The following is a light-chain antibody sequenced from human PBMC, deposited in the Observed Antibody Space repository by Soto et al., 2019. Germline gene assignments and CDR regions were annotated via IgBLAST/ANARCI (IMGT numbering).Light chain of an antibody. CDR3: LQDINYPWT. V-gene: IGKV1-5*03. CDR1: QSISSS. Sequence: DIQMTQSPSTLSASVGDRITITCRASQSISSSLAWYQQKPGKAPKLLIYKASSLQSGVPPRFSGSGSGTDFTLAISSLQPEDSATYYCLQDINYPWTFGQGTKVDNK. CDR2: KAS. J-gene: IGKJ1*01.